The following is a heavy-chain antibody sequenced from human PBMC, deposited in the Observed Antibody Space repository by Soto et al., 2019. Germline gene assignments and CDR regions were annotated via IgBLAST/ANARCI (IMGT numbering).Heavy chain of an antibody. CDR2: INAGNGNT. Sequence: ASVKVSCKASGYTFTSYAMHWVRQAPGQRLEWMGWINAGNGNTKYSQKFQGRVTITRDTSASTAYMELSSLRSEDTAVYYCARDVGYCSGGSCYSDLFDPWGQGTLVTVSS. V-gene: IGHV1-3*01. CDR1: GYTFTSYA. D-gene: IGHD2-15*01. J-gene: IGHJ5*02. CDR3: ARDVGYCSGGSCYSDLFDP.